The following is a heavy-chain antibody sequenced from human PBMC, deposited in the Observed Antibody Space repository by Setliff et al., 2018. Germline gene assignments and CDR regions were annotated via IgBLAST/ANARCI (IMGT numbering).Heavy chain of an antibody. CDR2: TIPSFGST. Sequence: SVKVSCKASGGTFRSYGISWVRQAPGQGLEWMGGTIPSFGSTNYAQKFQDRVTIITDESTSTAYMELSSLRTEDTAVYYCARARDGIDFDYFDYWGRGTPVTVSS. CDR3: ARARDGIDFDYFDY. J-gene: IGHJ4*02. V-gene: IGHV1-69*05. CDR1: GGTFRSYG.